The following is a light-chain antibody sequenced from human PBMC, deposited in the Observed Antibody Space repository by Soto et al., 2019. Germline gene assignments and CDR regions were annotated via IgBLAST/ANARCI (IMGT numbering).Light chain of an antibody. Sequence: QSVLTQPASVSGSPGQSITISCTGTSSDIGRYNYVSWFQQHPGKVPKLVIFEVNYRPSGVSDRFSGTKSGNTASLTITGLQAEDEADYYCTSCITANTRCVFGSETKGTVL. J-gene: IGLJ1*01. V-gene: IGLV2-14*01. CDR3: TSCITANTRCV. CDR2: EVN. CDR1: SSDIGRYNY.